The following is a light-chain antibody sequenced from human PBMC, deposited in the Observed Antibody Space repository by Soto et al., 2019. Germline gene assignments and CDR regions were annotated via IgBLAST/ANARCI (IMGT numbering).Light chain of an antibody. CDR3: HHYGDSPIYT. Sequence: EIVLTQSPGTLSLSPGATATLSCRASQSVSSNYLAWFQQKPGQAPRLLIHGASSRAAGTPDRFSGSGSGTDFTLTISRLEPEDFAVYYCHHYGDSPIYTFGPGTKVDFK. CDR1: QSVSSNY. V-gene: IGKV3-20*01. CDR2: GAS. J-gene: IGKJ3*01.